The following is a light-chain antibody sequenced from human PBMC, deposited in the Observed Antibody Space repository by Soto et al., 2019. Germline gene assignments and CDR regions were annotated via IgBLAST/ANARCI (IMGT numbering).Light chain of an antibody. CDR2: RVS. CDR1: QSLVHSDGNTY. J-gene: IGKJ1*01. V-gene: IGKV2-30*02. CDR3: MQGTHWPRT. Sequence: DAVLTQSPVSLPVSLGQPASISCRSRQSLVHSDGNTYLNWFQQRPGQSPRRLVYRVSNRDSGVPDKISGSGSGTYFTLEISRVEAEDIGVYYCMQGTHWPRTFGQGTKVDIK.